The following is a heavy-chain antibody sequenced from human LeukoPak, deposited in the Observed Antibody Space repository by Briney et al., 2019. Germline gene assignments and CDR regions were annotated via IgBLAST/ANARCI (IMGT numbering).Heavy chain of an antibody. CDR2: ISNSGGT. CDR1: GGSISSYY. D-gene: IGHD1-1*01. Sequence: PSETLSLTCTVSGGSISSYYWSWIRQPPGEGLEWIGYISNSGGTNYNPSLKSRVTISVDTSKNQLSLKLSSVTAADTAVYHCVRLQPNTGEWAFDIWGQGTMVSVSS. J-gene: IGHJ3*02. CDR3: VRLQPNTGEWAFDI. V-gene: IGHV4-59*01.